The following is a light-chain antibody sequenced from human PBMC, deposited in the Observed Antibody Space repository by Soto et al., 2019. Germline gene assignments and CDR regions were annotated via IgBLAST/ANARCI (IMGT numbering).Light chain of an antibody. CDR1: QSVGNY. V-gene: IGKV3-15*01. J-gene: IGKJ5*01. CDR3: QQYNNWPPIT. Sequence: EIVLTQSPSTLSLSPGERATLSCRASQSVGNYLAWYQQKPGQAPRLLIYGASTRATGIPARFSGSGSGTEFTLTISSLQSEDFAVYYCQQYNNWPPITFGQGTRLEI. CDR2: GAS.